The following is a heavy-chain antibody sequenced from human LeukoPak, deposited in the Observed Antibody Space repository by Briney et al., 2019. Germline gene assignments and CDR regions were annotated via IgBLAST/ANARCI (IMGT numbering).Heavy chain of an antibody. CDR3: ARKYNVRGWYYYYYMDV. D-gene: IGHD3-10*02. CDR2: MNPNSGNT. Sequence: GASAKVSCKASGYTFTSYDINWVGQASGQGREWMGGMNPNSGNTGYAQKFQGRVTMTRNTSISTAYMELRSLRSEDTAVYYCARKYNVRGWYYYYYMDVWGKGTTVTVSS. J-gene: IGHJ6*03. CDR1: GYTFTSYD. V-gene: IGHV1-8*01.